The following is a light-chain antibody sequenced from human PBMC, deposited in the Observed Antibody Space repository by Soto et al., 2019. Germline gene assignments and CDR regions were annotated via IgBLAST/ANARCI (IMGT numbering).Light chain of an antibody. V-gene: IGKV3-20*01. CDR3: QQYGSSGT. J-gene: IGKJ1*01. CDR2: GVS. Sequence: PGERANLSCRASQSVGSSYLAWYRQKPGQAPRLLIYGVSSRATGIPDRFSGSGSGTDFTLTISRLEPEDFAVDYCQQYGSSGTFGQGTKVDIK. CDR1: QSVGSSY.